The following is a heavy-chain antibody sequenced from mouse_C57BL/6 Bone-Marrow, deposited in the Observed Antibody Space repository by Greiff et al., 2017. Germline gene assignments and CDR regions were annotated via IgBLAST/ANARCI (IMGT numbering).Heavy chain of an antibody. CDR1: GYTFTDYY. CDR3: ARAGYLYAMDY. D-gene: IGHD2-2*01. V-gene: IGHV1-76*01. CDR2: IYPGSGNT. Sequence: QVQLQQSGAELVRPGASVKLSCTASGYTFTDYYINWVKQRPGPGLEWIARIYPGSGNTYYNEKFKGKATLTAEKSSSTAYMQLSSLTSEDSAVYFCARAGYLYAMDYWGQGTSVTVSS. J-gene: IGHJ4*01.